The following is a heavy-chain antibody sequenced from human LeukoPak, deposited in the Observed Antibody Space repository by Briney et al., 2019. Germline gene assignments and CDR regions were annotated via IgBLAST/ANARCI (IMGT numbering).Heavy chain of an antibody. J-gene: IGHJ4*02. CDR3: AREHSSSWFDDYFDY. Sequence: GGSLRLSCAASGFTFSSYGMHWVRQAPGKGLEWVADIKHDGSATNYVDSVKGRFTISRDNTKNSLYLQMDSLRAEDTAMYYCAREHSSSWFDDYFDYWGQGSLVTVSS. CDR2: IKHDGSAT. V-gene: IGHV3-7*01. CDR1: GFTFSSYG. D-gene: IGHD6-13*01.